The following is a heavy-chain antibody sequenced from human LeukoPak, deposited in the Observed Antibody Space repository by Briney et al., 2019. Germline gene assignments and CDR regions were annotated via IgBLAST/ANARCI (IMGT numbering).Heavy chain of an antibody. Sequence: SVKVSCKASGCTFSSYAISWVRQAPGQGLEWMGRIIPIFVTANYAQKFQGRVTVTTDESTSTAYMELSSLRSEDTAVYYCARVRYYDSSGYVDYWGQGTLVTVSS. CDR1: GCTFSSYA. V-gene: IGHV1-69*05. CDR3: ARVRYYDSSGYVDY. CDR2: IIPIFVTA. J-gene: IGHJ4*02. D-gene: IGHD3-22*01.